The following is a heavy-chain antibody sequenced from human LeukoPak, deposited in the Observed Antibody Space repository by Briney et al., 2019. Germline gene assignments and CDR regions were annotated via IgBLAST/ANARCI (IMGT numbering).Heavy chain of an antibody. Sequence: GRSLRLSCAASGFTFSSYGMHWVRQAPGKGLEWVAVISYDGGNKYYADSAKGRFTISRDNSKNTLYLQMNSLRAEDTAVYYCAKDFAGAVADLWGQGTLVTVSS. CDR1: GFTFSSYG. V-gene: IGHV3-30*18. CDR3: AKDFAGAVADL. D-gene: IGHD6-19*01. CDR2: ISYDGGNK. J-gene: IGHJ4*02.